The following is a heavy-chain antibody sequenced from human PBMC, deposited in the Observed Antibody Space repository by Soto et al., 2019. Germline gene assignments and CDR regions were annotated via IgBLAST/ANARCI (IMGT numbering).Heavy chain of an antibody. V-gene: IGHV4-31*03. D-gene: IGHD3-10*01. CDR2: IYYSGST. J-gene: IGHJ4*02. CDR3: ARERSSYGSGSYYPPYYFDY. Sequence: SETLSLTCTVSGGSMRSSSYYWGWIRQPPGKGPEWIGYIYYSGSTYYNPSLKSRVTISVDTSKNQFSLKLSSVTAADTAVYYCARERSSYGSGSYYPPYYFDYWGQGTLVTVSS. CDR1: GGSMRSSSYY.